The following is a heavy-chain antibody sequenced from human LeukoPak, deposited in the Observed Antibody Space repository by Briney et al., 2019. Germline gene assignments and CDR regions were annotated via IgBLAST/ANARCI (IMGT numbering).Heavy chain of an antibody. Sequence: ASVKVSCKASGYTFTSNYIHWVRQAPGQGLEWMGMIYPRDGSTSYAQKFQGRVTVTRDTSTSTVHMELSGLRSEDTAVYYCARALYSGNSNLNYWGQGTLVTVSS. CDR2: IYPRDGST. CDR1: GYTFTSNY. J-gene: IGHJ4*02. D-gene: IGHD4-23*01. V-gene: IGHV1-46*01. CDR3: ARALYSGNSNLNY.